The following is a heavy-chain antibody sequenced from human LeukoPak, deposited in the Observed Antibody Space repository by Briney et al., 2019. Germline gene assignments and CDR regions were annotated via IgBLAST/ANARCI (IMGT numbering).Heavy chain of an antibody. CDR2: FDPEDGET. Sequence: ASVKVSCKVSGYTLTELSMHWVRQAPGKGLEWMGGFDPEDGETIYAQKFQGRVTMTEDASTDTAYMGLSSLRSEDTAVYYCATGVLLWFGELFLYYWGQGTLVTVSS. V-gene: IGHV1-24*01. CDR1: GYTLTELS. D-gene: IGHD3-10*01. J-gene: IGHJ4*02. CDR3: ATGVLLWFGELFLYY.